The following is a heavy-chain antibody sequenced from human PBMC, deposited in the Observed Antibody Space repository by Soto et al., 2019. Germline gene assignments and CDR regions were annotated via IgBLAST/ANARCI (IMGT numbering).Heavy chain of an antibody. V-gene: IGHV1-18*01. CDR1: GYTFTSYG. J-gene: IGHJ1*01. CDR2: ISVYNDNT. Sequence: QVQLVQSGSEIKKPGASVKVSCKAFGYTFTSYGIGWVRQAPGQGLEWMGWISVYNDNTNYAQKFQGRVTMTTETSSSTAYMELRSLKSDDTAVYYRARIGFDGHWGQGTLVTVSS. D-gene: IGHD3-9*01. CDR3: ARIGFDGH.